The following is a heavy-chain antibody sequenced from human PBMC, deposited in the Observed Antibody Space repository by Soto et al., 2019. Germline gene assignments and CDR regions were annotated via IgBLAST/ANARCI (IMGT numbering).Heavy chain of an antibody. CDR1: GYTFTGYY. CDR2: INPYNGDT. J-gene: IGHJ4*02. Sequence: ASVKVSCKASGYTFTGYYMHWVRQAPGQGLEWMGWINPYNGDTNYAQKLQGRVTMTTDTSTSTAYMELRSLRSDDTAVYYCARARYCSSTSCSGFDYWGQGTLVTVSS. CDR3: ARARYCSSTSCSGFDY. D-gene: IGHD2-2*01. V-gene: IGHV1-18*04.